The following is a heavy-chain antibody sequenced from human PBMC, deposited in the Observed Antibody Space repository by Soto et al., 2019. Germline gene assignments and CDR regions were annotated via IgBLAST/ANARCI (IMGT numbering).Heavy chain of an antibody. D-gene: IGHD6-6*01. CDR2: ISSSSSYI. V-gene: IGHV3-21*01. J-gene: IGHJ4*02. CDR1: GFTFSSYS. CDR3: ARVGSSSGFYFDY. Sequence: KAGGSLRLSCAASGFTFSSYSMNWVRQAPGKGLEWVSSISSSSSYIYYADSVKGRFTISRDNAKNSLYLQMNSLRAEDTAVYYCARVGSSSGFYFDYWGQGTLVTVSS.